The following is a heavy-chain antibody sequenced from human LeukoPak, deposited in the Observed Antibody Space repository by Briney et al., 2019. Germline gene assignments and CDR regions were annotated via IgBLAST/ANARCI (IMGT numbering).Heavy chain of an antibody. V-gene: IGHV1-69*05. D-gene: IGHD5-12*01. CDR3: ARTGGWDVNWFDP. Sequence: GASVKVSCKASGGTFSSYAFRWVRQARGQGLEWMGRIIPIFGTANYAQKFKGRVTITTDESTSTAYMELSSLRSEDTAVYYCARTGGWDVNWFDPWGQGTLVTVSS. CDR1: GGTFSSYA. J-gene: IGHJ5*02. CDR2: IIPIFGTA.